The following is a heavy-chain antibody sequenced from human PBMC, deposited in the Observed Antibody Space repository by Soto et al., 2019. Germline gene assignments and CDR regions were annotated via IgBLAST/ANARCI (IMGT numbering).Heavy chain of an antibody. V-gene: IGHV4-39*01. D-gene: IGHD3-22*01. CDR2: LYYSGSI. J-gene: IGHJ4*02. CDR1: GVSISRSPYY. Sequence: TSETLSLSCTVSGVSISRSPYYWGWIRQPPGKGLEWIGSLYYSGSILYNPSLESRVTISVDTSKNQFSLKLSSVTAADTAVYYCARLYYDSSGYYYLGYFDYWGQGTLVTVSS. CDR3: ARLYYDSSGYYYLGYFDY.